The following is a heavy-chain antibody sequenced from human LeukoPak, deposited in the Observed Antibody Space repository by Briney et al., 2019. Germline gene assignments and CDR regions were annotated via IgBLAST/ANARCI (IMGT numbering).Heavy chain of an antibody. D-gene: IGHD6-19*01. CDR1: GFSFSSYA. V-gene: IGHV3-23*01. Sequence: PWGTLTLSCAASGFSFSSYAMSWIRQAPGKGLEWVSAIYGSGSSTYYSDSVKGRFTISRENSKNTLYLQMHSLRAEDTAVYYCAAIAVTGYFYFDYWGQASLVTVSS. J-gene: IGHJ4*02. CDR3: AAIAVTGYFYFDY. CDR2: IYGSGSST.